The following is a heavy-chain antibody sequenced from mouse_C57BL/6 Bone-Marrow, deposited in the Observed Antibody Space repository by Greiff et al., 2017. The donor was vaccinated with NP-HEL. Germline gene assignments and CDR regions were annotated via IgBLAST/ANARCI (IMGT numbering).Heavy chain of an antibody. CDR3: AREGDITTHY. J-gene: IGHJ2*01. CDR1: GYTFTSYW. V-gene: IGHV1-55*01. CDR2: IYPGSGST. D-gene: IGHD1-1*01. Sequence: QVQLQQPGAELVKPGASVKMSCKASGYTFTSYWITWVKQRPGQGLEWIGDIYPGSGSTNYNEKFKGKATLTADKSSSTAYMELRSLTSEDSAVYVCAREGDITTHYWGQGTTLTVSS.